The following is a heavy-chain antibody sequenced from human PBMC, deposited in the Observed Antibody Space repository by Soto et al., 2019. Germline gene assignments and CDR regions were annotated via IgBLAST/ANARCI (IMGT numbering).Heavy chain of an antibody. Sequence: EVQLVQFGGGLVQPGGSLRLSCVASGFSFSNYPMYWVRQAPGTGLEWISFMNPTVSSEYYAGYVQGRFIISRDNAKNSRYLQMNSLRAVDTAVYYCARHGDYGGCDFWGQGILVTVSS. CDR2: MNPTVSSE. CDR3: ARHGDYGGCDF. J-gene: IGHJ4*03. CDR1: GFSFSNYP. D-gene: IGHD4-17*01. V-gene: IGHV3-48*01.